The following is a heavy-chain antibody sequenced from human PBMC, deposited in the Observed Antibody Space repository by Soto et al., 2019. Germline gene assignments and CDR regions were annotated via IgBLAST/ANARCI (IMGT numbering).Heavy chain of an antibody. D-gene: IGHD3-22*01. J-gene: IGHJ6*02. CDR3: ARDPTYYYDSSGYYYTQAYYYYYGMDV. CDR2: IXXXSSYI. V-gene: IGHV3-21*01. Sequence: GGSLRLSCAASGFTFSSYSMNWVRQAPGKGLEWVSSIXXXSSYIYYXDSVKGRFTISRDNAKNSLYRQMNSLRAEDTAVYYCARDPTYYYDSSGYYYTQAYYYYYGMDVWGQGTTVTVSS. CDR1: GFTFSSYS.